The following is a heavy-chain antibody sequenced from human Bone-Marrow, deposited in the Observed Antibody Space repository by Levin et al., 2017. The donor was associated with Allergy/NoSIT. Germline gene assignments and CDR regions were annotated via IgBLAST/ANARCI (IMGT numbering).Heavy chain of an antibody. Sequence: GESLKISCAASLFTASASYMTWVRQAPGKGLEWVSIIYDNDNTYYADSVKGRFTISRDSSKKTLYLQMNSLRAEDTAVYYCSFDHTSGYWCRGDFQHWGQGTLVTVFS. CDR2: IYDNDNT. V-gene: IGHV3-53*01. J-gene: IGHJ1*01. CDR3: SFDHTSGYWCRGDFQH. CDR1: LFTASASY. D-gene: IGHD3-3*01.